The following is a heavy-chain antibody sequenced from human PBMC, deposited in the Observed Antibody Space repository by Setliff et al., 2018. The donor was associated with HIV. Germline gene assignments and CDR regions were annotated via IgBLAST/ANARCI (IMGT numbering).Heavy chain of an antibody. V-gene: IGHV4-59*08. Sequence: PSETLSLTCTVSGGSISEYYWSWIRQPPGKGLEWIGYIDYSGSTNYNASLKSRLTMSIDTSKSQFSLKLSSVTVADTAVYYCASGQWLEHAFDIWGQGTVVTVSS. J-gene: IGHJ3*02. CDR3: ASGQWLEHAFDI. CDR2: IDYSGST. D-gene: IGHD6-19*01. CDR1: GGSISEYY.